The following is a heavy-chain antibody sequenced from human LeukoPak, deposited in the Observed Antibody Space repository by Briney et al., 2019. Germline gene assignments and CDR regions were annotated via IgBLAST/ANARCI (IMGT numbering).Heavy chain of an antibody. CDR3: ARDIEAAGLFLDY. CDR1: GFTFSSYW. CDR2: MKYDGSEK. V-gene: IGHV3-7*01. Sequence: GSLRLSCAASGFTFSSYWMSWVRQAPGKGLEWVANMKYDGSEKYYVDSVKGRYTISRDNAKNSLYLQMNSLRAEDTAVYYCARDIEAAGLFLDYWGQGTLVTVSS. D-gene: IGHD6-13*01. J-gene: IGHJ4*02.